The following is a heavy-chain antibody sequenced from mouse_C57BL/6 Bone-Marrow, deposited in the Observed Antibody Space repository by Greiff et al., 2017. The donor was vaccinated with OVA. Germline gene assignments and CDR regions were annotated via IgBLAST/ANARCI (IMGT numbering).Heavy chain of an antibody. Sequence: QVQLQQPGAELVRPGTSVKLSCKASGYTFTNYWMHWVKQRPGQGLEWIGVIAPSDSYINYNQKFKGRATLTVDTSASTAYMQLSSLTSEDSPVYYCAHYGSRLYLHYWGQGTSLTVSS. V-gene: IGHV1-59*01. J-gene: IGHJ2*02. CDR2: IAPSDSYI. CDR1: GYTFTNYW. CDR3: AHYGSRLYLHY. D-gene: IGHD1-1*01.